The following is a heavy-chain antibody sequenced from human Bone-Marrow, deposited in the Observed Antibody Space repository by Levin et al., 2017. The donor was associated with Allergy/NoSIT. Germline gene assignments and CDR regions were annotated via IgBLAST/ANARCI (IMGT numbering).Heavy chain of an antibody. D-gene: IGHD3-9*01. V-gene: IGHV1-2*02. Sequence: ASVKVSCKASGYTFTGYHIHWVRQAPGQGLEWLGWINPHSSGTKYAQKFQGRVTMTRDTSINTAYMELNRLQFDDTAIYYCARGAYDILTGYLVTGARSYFDNWGQGTLVTASS. CDR2: INPHSSGT. CDR3: ARGAYDILTGYLVTGARSYFDN. J-gene: IGHJ4*02. CDR1: GYTFTGYH.